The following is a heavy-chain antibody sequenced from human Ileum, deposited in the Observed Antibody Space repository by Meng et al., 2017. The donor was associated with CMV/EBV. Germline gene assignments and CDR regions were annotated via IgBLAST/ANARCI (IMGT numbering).Heavy chain of an antibody. V-gene: IGHV1-2*06. Sequence: QVHLVQSGAEKKKPGASVKVSCKASGYTFTGHNIHWVRQAPGKGLEWMGRINPNTGDTKNAQNFQGRVTMTTDTFTRTAYMQLRTLRSDDSAMYYCARGKPNLVGATGFNHWGQGTLVTVSS. CDR3: ARGKPNLVGATGFNH. CDR1: GYTFTGHN. J-gene: IGHJ4*02. CDR2: INPNTGDT. D-gene: IGHD1-26*01.